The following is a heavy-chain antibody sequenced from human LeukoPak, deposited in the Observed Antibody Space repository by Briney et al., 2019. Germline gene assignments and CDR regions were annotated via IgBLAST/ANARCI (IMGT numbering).Heavy chain of an antibody. V-gene: IGHV4-31*03. D-gene: IGHD3-22*01. CDR2: IYYSGST. CDR3: ARGDYYDSSGYYSP. J-gene: IGHJ5*02. Sequence: SQTLTLTCTVSGVSISSGGYYWSWIRQHPGKGLEWIGYIYYSGSTYHNPFLKSRVTISVDTSKKQYSLKLSSVTAADTAVYYCARGDYYDSSGYYSPWGRGNLVSVSS. CDR1: GVSISSGGYY.